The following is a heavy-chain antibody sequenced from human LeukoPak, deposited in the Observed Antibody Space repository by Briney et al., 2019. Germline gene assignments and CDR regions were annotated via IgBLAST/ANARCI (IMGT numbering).Heavy chain of an antibody. D-gene: IGHD3-22*01. Sequence: SGGSLRLSCAASGFTFSSYGMSWVRQAPGKGLEWVSAISGSGGSTYYADAVKGRFTISRDNSKNTLFLQMNSLRAEDTALYYCARAYGSSGYYQLPIDYWGQGTLVTVSS. V-gene: IGHV3-23*01. CDR2: ISGSGGST. CDR1: GFTFSSYG. J-gene: IGHJ4*02. CDR3: ARAYGSSGYYQLPIDY.